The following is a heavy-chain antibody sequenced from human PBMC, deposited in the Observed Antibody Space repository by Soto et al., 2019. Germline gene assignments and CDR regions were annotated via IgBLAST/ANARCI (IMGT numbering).Heavy chain of an antibody. CDR1: GYTFTSYA. Sequence: QVQLVQSGAEVKKPGASVKVSCEASGYTFTSYAMHWVRQAPGQRLEWMGWINGGNGNTKYSQKFQGRVTITRDTSASTAYMELSSLRSEDTAVYYCARTYYYDSSGYYNWFDPWGQGTLVTVSS. J-gene: IGHJ5*02. CDR3: ARTYYYDSSGYYNWFDP. V-gene: IGHV1-3*01. CDR2: INGGNGNT. D-gene: IGHD3-22*01.